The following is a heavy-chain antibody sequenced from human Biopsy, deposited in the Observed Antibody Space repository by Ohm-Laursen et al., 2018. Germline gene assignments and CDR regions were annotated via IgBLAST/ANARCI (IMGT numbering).Heavy chain of an antibody. Sequence: SLRLSCAASGFTFDDYAMHWVRQAPGKGLEWVSGISWNSGSIGYADSVKGRFTISGDNAKNSLYLQMNSLRAEDTALYYCAKDRRAVAGYDAFDIWGQGTMVTVSS. J-gene: IGHJ3*02. V-gene: IGHV3-9*01. CDR1: GFTFDDYA. CDR2: ISWNSGSI. CDR3: AKDRRAVAGYDAFDI. D-gene: IGHD6-19*01.